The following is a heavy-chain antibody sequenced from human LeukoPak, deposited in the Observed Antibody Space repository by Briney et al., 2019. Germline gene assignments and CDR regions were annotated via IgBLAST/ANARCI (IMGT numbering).Heavy chain of an antibody. CDR3: ARRWMVRGVPRAFDI. CDR1: GYTFTSYG. D-gene: IGHD3-10*01. Sequence: ASVKVSCKASGYTFTSYGISWVRQAPGQGLEWMGWISAYNGNTNYAQKLQGRVTMTTDTSTSTAYMELRSLRSDDTAVYYCARRWMVRGVPRAFDIWGQGTMVTVSS. V-gene: IGHV1-18*01. J-gene: IGHJ3*02. CDR2: ISAYNGNT.